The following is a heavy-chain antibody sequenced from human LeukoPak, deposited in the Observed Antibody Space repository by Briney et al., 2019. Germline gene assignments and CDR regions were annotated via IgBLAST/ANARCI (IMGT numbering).Heavy chain of an antibody. D-gene: IGHD6-13*01. CDR3: ARDPIGSRWPYYFDY. Sequence: ASVKVSCKASGYTFTNYHIAWVRQAPGQRLEWMGWINAGNGNTKYSQKFQARVTITRDASASTAYMELSSLRSEDTAVYYCARDPIGSRWPYYFDYWGQGTLVTVSS. V-gene: IGHV1-3*01. J-gene: IGHJ4*02. CDR1: GYTFTNYH. CDR2: INAGNGNT.